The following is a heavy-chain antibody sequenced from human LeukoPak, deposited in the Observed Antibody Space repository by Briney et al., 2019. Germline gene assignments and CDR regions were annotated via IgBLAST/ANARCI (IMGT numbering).Heavy chain of an antibody. CDR2: IYYSGST. CDR1: GGSISSSSYY. J-gene: IGHJ5*02. Sequence: SETLSLTCTVSGGSISSSSYYWGWIRQPPGKGLEWIGSIYYSGSTYYNPSLKSRVTISVDTSKNQFSLKLSSVTAADTAVYYCARDAYSSSWYWFDPWGQGTLVAVSS. CDR3: ARDAYSSSWYWFDP. V-gene: IGHV4-39*07. D-gene: IGHD6-13*01.